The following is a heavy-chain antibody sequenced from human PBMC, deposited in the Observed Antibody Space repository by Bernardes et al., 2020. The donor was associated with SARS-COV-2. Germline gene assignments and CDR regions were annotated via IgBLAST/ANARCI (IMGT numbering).Heavy chain of an antibody. V-gene: IGHV4-39*01. CDR1: GGSIGSSSYY. Sequence: TLSLTCTGSGGSIGSSSYYWGWIRQPPGKGLEWIGSIYYSGNTYYNPSLKSRVTISIDTSKNQFSLKLSSVTAADTAVYYCASEYSSSFGFDPWGQGTLVTVSS. D-gene: IGHD6-6*01. CDR2: IYYSGNT. CDR3: ASEYSSSFGFDP. J-gene: IGHJ5*02.